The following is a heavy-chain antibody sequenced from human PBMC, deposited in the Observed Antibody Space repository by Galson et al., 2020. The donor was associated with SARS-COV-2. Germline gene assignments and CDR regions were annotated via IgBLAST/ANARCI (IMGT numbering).Heavy chain of an antibody. D-gene: IGHD6-13*01. CDR3: VKRAPGAGIAAAGLKPY. Sequence: GGSLRLSCSASGFTFSSYAMHWVRQAPGKGLEYVSAISSNGGSTYYADSVKGRFTISRDNSKNTLYLQMSSLRAEDTAVYYCVKRAPGAGIAAAGLKPYWGQGTLVTVSS. J-gene: IGHJ4*02. V-gene: IGHV3-64D*06. CDR2: ISSNGGST. CDR1: GFTFSSYA.